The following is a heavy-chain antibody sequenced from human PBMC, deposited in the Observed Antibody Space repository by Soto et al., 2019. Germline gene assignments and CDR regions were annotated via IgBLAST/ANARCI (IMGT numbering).Heavy chain of an antibody. J-gene: IGHJ4*02. CDR1: GGSMSSGDYY. V-gene: IGHV4-31*11. CDR2: INYRGST. D-gene: IGHD6-13*01. Sequence: QVQLQESVPGLVKPSQTLSLTCAVSGGSMSSGDYYWNWIRQHPEKGLEWIGYINYRGSTFYNPSLKSRVTISVDTSKNQFSLKLTSVTAADTAMYYCARDAPGAAPYWGQGTLVTVSS. CDR3: ARDAPGAAPY.